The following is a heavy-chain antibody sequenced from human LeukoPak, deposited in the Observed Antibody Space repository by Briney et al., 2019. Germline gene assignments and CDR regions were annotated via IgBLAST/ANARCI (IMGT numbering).Heavy chain of an antibody. CDR2: ISGSGGST. J-gene: IGHJ4*02. CDR3: AKDQGATHSYCYHGFYDY. Sequence: GGSLRLSCAASGFTFSSYAMSWVRQAPGKGLEWVSAISGSGGSTYYADSVKGRFTISRDNSKNTLYLQMNSLRAEDTAVYYCAKDQGATHSYCYHGFYDYWGQGTLVTVSS. V-gene: IGHV3-23*01. D-gene: IGHD5-18*01. CDR1: GFTFSSYA.